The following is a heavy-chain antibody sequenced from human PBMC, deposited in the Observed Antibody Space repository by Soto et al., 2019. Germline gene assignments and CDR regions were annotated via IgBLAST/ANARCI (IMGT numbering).Heavy chain of an antibody. D-gene: IGHD4-17*01. CDR3: ARVSYGDYGLDY. J-gene: IGHJ4*02. V-gene: IGHV1-69*01. CDR1: GGTFSNYP. CDR2: IIPIFGTA. Sequence: QVQLVQSEAEVKKPGSSVKVSCKASGGTFSNYPISWVRQAPGQGLEWMGGIIPIFGTANYAQKFQGRVTITADESTSTAYMELRSLRSEDTAVYYCARVSYGDYGLDYWGQGTLVTVSS.